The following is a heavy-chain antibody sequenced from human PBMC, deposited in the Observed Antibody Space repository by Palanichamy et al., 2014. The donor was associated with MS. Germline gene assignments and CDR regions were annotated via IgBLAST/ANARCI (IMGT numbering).Heavy chain of an antibody. Sequence: EVQLVESGGGLVQPGGSPETLLCSLWVHFSSYNMHWVRQTPGKGLEWVSSISMSSNYIHYADSVKGRFTISRDNAKNSVYLQMNSLRVEDTAVYYCAGRYCSATTCYYYYGMDIWGQGTTVTVSS. CDR2: ISMSSNYI. J-gene: IGHJ6*02. CDR1: VHFSSYN. D-gene: IGHD2-15*01. V-gene: IGHV3-21*01. CDR3: AGRYCSATTCYYYYGMDI.